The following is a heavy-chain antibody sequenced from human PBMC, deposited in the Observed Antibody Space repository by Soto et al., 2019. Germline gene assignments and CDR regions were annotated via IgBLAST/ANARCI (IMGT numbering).Heavy chain of an antibody. D-gene: IGHD1-26*01. CDR1: GLPFGDNG. J-gene: IGHJ6*01. Sequence: VQVVESGGGLVQPGRSLRLSCIVSGLPFGDNGLSWLRQAPGTGLEWIGFIGAKTHGGTTEYAASVKDRFTISRDDSKSLADVQKNSLKTEDTAVYYCARLGYVVSYSYFLMNVWGQGTTFTV. V-gene: IGHV3-49*03. CDR2: IGAKTHGGTT. CDR3: ARLGYVVSYSYFLMNV.